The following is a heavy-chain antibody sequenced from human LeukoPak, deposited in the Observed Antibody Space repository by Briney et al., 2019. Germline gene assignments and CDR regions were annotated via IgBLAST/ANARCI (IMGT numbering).Heavy chain of an antibody. D-gene: IGHD3-22*01. CDR2: IIPILGVA. J-gene: IGHJ4*02. Sequence: SVKVSCKASGGTFSSYAISWVRQAPGQGLEWMGRIIPILGVANYAQKFQGRVTITADKSTSTAYMELSSLRSEDTAVYYCARTSYYDSSGYLFDYWGQGTLVTVSS. CDR1: GGTFSSYA. V-gene: IGHV1-69*04. CDR3: ARTSYYDSSGYLFDY.